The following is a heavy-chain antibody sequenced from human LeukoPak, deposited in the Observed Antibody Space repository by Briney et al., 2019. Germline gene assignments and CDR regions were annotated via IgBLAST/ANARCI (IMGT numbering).Heavy chain of an antibody. CDR3: AKGRRIVGAIDY. D-gene: IGHD1-26*01. CDR1: GFTFSSYA. Sequence: GGSLRLSCAASGFTFSSYAMSWVRQAPGKGLEWVSAISGSGGGTYYADSVKGRFTISRDNSKNTLYLQMNSLRAEDTAVYYCAKGRRIVGAIDYWGQGTLVTVSS. CDR2: ISGSGGGT. J-gene: IGHJ4*02. V-gene: IGHV3-23*01.